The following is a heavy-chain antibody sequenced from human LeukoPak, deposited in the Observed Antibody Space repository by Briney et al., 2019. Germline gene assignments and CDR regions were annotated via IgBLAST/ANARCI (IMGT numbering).Heavy chain of an antibody. V-gene: IGHV4-39*01. Sequence: SETLSLTCTVSGGSISSSSYYWGWIRQPPGKGLEWIGSIYYSGSTYYNPSLKSRVTISVDTSKNQFSLKLSSVTAADTAVYYCARHVGASFWFGELLFGVLVYWSQGTLVTVSS. D-gene: IGHD3-10*01. J-gene: IGHJ4*02. CDR3: ARHVGASFWFGELLFGVLVY. CDR2: IYYSGST. CDR1: GGSISSSSYY.